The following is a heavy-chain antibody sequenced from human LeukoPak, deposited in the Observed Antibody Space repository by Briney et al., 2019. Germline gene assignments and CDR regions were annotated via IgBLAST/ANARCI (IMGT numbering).Heavy chain of an antibody. J-gene: IGHJ4*02. CDR1: GFTFDDYA. V-gene: IGHV3-9*01. CDR3: AKDLRLTIAAAGPEFDC. D-gene: IGHD6-13*01. CDR2: ISWNSGSI. Sequence: GRSLRLSCAASGFTFDDYAMHWVRQAPGKGLEWVSGISWNSGSIGYADSVKGRFTISRDNAKNSLYLQMNSLRAEDTALYYCAKDLRLTIAAAGPEFDCWGQGTLVTVSS.